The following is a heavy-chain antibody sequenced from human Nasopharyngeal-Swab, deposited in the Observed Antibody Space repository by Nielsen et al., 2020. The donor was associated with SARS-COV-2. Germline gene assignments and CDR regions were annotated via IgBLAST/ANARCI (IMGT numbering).Heavy chain of an antibody. CDR3: ARMDFIARRDY. J-gene: IGHJ4*02. D-gene: IGHD6-13*01. V-gene: IGHV3-53*01. CDR2: IYSRGET. CDR1: GFSVSYNY. Sequence: GESLKISCEVSGFSVSYNYMSWVRQAPGKGLEWVAVIYSRGETHYTDSVRGRFTISRDNSKNMVNLQLNSLRAEDTAVYSCARMDFIARRDYWGQGTLVTVSS.